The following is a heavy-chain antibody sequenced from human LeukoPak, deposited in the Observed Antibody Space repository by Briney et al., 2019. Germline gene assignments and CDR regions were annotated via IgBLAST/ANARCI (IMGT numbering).Heavy chain of an antibody. CDR3: TRVGSSGWYREDY. CDR1: GFTFSSYS. V-gene: IGHV3-21*01. CDR2: ISSSSSYI. Sequence: GGSLRLSCAASGFTFSSYSMNWVRQAPGKGLEWVSSISSSSSYIYYADSVKGRFTISRDNAKNSLYLQMNSLRAEDTAVYYCTRVGSSGWYREDYWGQGTLVTVSS. D-gene: IGHD6-19*01. J-gene: IGHJ4*02.